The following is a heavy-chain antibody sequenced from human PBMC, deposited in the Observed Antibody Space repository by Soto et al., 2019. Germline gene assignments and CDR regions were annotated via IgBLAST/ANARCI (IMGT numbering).Heavy chain of an antibody. V-gene: IGHV4-34*01. Sequence: QVQLQQWGAGLLKPSETLSLTCAVYGGSFSGYYWSWIRQPPGKGLEWIGEINHSGRTNYNPSLKRRVTISVETSKHQFSLKLNSVTAADTAVYYCASGGRIAAAGSCYYYYMDVWGKGTTVTVSS. CDR2: INHSGRT. J-gene: IGHJ6*03. CDR1: GGSFSGYY. CDR3: ASGGRIAAAGSCYYYYMDV. D-gene: IGHD6-13*01.